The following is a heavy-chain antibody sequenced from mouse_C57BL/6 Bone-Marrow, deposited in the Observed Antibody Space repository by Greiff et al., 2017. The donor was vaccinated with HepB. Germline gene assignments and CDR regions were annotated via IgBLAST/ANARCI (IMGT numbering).Heavy chain of an antibody. V-gene: IGHV1-82*01. CDR1: GYAFSSSW. J-gene: IGHJ2*01. Sequence: VKLQQSGPELVKPGASVKISCKASGYAFSSSWMNWVKQRPGKGLEWIGRIYPGDGDTNYNGKFKGKATLTADKSSSTAYMQLSSLTSEDSAVYFCARGGGGGFDYWGQGTTLTVSS. CDR3: ARGGGGGFDY. CDR2: IYPGDGDT.